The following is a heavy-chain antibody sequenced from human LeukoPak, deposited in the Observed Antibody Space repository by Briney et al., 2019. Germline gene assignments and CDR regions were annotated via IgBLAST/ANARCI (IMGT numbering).Heavy chain of an antibody. CDR2: ISSSGSTI. J-gene: IGHJ6*02. V-gene: IGHV3-48*03. CDR1: GFTFSSYE. CDR3: ARSSTYYYDSSGYYYIWYYCGMDV. Sequence: PGGSLRLSCAASGFTFSSYEMNWVRQAPGKGLEWVSYISSSGSTIYYADSVKGRFTISRDNAKDSLYLQMNSLRAEDTAVYYCARSSTYYYDSSGYYYIWYYCGMDVWGQGTTVTVSS. D-gene: IGHD3-22*01.